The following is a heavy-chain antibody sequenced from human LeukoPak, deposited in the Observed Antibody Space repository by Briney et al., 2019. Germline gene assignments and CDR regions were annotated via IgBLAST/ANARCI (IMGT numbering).Heavy chain of an antibody. CDR2: IYYTGST. CDR1: GGSISSSRYY. V-gene: IGHV4-39*01. D-gene: IGHD1-14*01. CDR3: VRHDLIGITGGNFDY. Sequence: SETLSLTCTVSGGSISSSRYYWGYIRQPPGKGLEWLGSIYYTGSTYYNPSLKSRVTVSVDTSKNQFSLKLNSVTAADTAVYYCVRHDLIGITGGNFDYGGQGTLVSVSA. J-gene: IGHJ4*02.